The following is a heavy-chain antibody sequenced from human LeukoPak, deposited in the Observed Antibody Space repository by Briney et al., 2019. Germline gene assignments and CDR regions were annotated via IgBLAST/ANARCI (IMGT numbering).Heavy chain of an antibody. J-gene: IGHJ6*03. D-gene: IGHD2-15*01. Sequence: QPGGSLRLSCAASGFTFSSYEMNWVRQAPGKGLQWVSYISSSGSTRYYAESVKGRFTISRDNAKNSLYLQMNSLRAEDTAVYYCSRDLSARRGGYYYYYYMDVWGKGTTVTVSS. CDR2: ISSSGSTR. V-gene: IGHV3-48*03. CDR1: GFTFSSYE. CDR3: SRDLSARRGGYYYYYYMDV.